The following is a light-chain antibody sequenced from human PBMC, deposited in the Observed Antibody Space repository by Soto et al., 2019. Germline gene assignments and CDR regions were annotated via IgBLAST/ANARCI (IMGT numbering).Light chain of an antibody. CDR1: TGAVTSGYY. CDR2: STS. J-gene: IGLJ3*02. Sequence: QTVVTQEPSLTVSPGGTVTLTCASSTGAVTSGYYPNWFQQKPGQAPRALIYSTSNKQSWTPARFSGSLLGGKAALTLSGVQPEDEAEYYCLLYYGGAPVFGGRTKVTVL. V-gene: IGLV7-43*01. CDR3: LLYYGGAPV.